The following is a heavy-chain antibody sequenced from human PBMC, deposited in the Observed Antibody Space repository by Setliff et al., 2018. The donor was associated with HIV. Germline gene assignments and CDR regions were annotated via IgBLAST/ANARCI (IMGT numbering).Heavy chain of an antibody. J-gene: IGHJ6*02. Sequence: PSETLSLTCTVSGGSISSNSYYWSWIRQPAGKGLEWIGHIYTNGRTNYNPPLKSRVTISVDPPKNQFSLKLSSVTAADTAVYYCAKLNGYCSGGSCTALAYTMDVWGQGTTVTVSS. V-gene: IGHV4-61*09. CDR3: AKLNGYCSGGSCTALAYTMDV. CDR2: IYTNGRT. D-gene: IGHD2-15*01. CDR1: GGSISSNSYY.